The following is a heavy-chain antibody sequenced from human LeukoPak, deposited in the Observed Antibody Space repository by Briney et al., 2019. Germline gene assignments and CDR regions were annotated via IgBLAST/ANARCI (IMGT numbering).Heavy chain of an antibody. D-gene: IGHD1-14*01. J-gene: IGHJ6*03. V-gene: IGHV4-39*07. CDR3: AREITWHMDV. CDR1: GGSISSSSYY. Sequence: SETLSLPCTVSGGSISSSSYYWGWIRQPPGKGLEWIGGIHYSGSTYYNPSLKSRVTISIDTSKNQFSLKLSSVTAADTAAYYCAREITWHMDVWGKGTTVTVSS. CDR2: IHYSGST.